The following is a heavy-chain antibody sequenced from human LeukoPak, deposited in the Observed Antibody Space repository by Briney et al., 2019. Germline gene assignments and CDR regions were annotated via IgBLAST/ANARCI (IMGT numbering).Heavy chain of an antibody. CDR1: GGSISSYY. CDR2: IYYSGST. Sequence: SETLSLTCTVSGGSISSYYWSWIRQPPGKGLEWIGYIYYSGSTNYNPSLKSRGTISVDTSKNQFPPKLSSVTAADTAVYYCARDYYDSSGYYSGAFDIWGQGTMVTVSS. V-gene: IGHV4-59*01. D-gene: IGHD3-22*01. CDR3: ARDYYDSSGYYSGAFDI. J-gene: IGHJ3*02.